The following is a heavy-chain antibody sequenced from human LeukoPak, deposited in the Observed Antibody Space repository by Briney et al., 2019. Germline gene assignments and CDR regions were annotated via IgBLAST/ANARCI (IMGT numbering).Heavy chain of an antibody. D-gene: IGHD3-10*01. V-gene: IGHV3-30*03. CDR2: VTYDGSNK. Sequence: PGRSLRLSCAASGFTFSTYGMHWVRQAPGKGLEWVAVVTYDGSNKYYADSVKGRFTISRDNSKNTLYLQMNSLRAEDTAVYYCARDHGSGSHHDYWGQGTLVTVSS. J-gene: IGHJ4*02. CDR3: ARDHGSGSHHDY. CDR1: GFTFSTYG.